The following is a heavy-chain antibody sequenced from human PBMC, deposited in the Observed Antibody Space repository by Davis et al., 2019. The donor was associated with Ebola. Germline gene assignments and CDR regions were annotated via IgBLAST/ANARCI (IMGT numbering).Heavy chain of an antibody. CDR3: ARVRSFLAVAGIDY. CDR1: GFTFSNAW. CDR2: ISSSGSTI. Sequence: PGGSLRLSCAAFGFTFSNAWMSWVRQAPGKGLEWVSYISSSGSTIYYADSVKGRFTISRDNAKNSLYLQMNSLRAEDTAVYYCARVRSFLAVAGIDYWGQGTLVTVSS. V-gene: IGHV3-11*01. J-gene: IGHJ4*02. D-gene: IGHD6-19*01.